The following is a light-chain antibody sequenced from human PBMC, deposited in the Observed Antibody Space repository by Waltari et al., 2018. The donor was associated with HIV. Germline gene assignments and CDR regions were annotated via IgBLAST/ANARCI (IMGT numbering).Light chain of an antibody. Sequence: IVLTQSPGTLSLSPGERATLSCRASLTVSRNSSAWYQQKPGQAPRLLISDSSTRATGIPDRFTASGSGTDFTLTINRLEPEDGALYFCQYYGSSPTSFGQGTKLEIK. CDR1: LTVSRNS. V-gene: IGKV3-20*01. CDR2: DSS. J-gene: IGKJ2*01. CDR3: QYYGSSPTS.